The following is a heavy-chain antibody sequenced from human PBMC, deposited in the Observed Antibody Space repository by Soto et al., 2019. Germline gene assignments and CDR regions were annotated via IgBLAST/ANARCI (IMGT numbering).Heavy chain of an antibody. CDR1: GYSFTGYC. CDR3: ARGDYGTGGYPFPYFDY. Sequence: HEHLVQSGAEVKRPGASLKVSCKASGYSFTGYCIHWVRQAPGQGLEWMGWINPDSGATNYAQNFQGRVTLTSDTSISTASMDLTSLTSDDTAVYYCARGDYGTGGYPFPYFDYWGQGTLVIVSS. J-gene: IGHJ4*02. D-gene: IGHD2-8*02. CDR2: INPDSGAT. V-gene: IGHV1-2*02.